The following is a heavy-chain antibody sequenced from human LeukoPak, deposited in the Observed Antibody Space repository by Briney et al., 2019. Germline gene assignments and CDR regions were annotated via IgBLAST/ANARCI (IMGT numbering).Heavy chain of an antibody. J-gene: IGHJ5*02. V-gene: IGHV4-59*01. CDR3: ASSKAVAGTPFDP. CDR1: GRSINGYD. Sequence: NSSETLSLTCTVSGRSINGYDWSWIRQPPGMGPEWLGYIYFSGSTNSNPSLKSRVTISLDTSKDQLSLRLSSVTAADSAVYYCASSKAVAGTPFDPWGRGTLVTVSS. CDR2: IYFSGST. D-gene: IGHD6-19*01.